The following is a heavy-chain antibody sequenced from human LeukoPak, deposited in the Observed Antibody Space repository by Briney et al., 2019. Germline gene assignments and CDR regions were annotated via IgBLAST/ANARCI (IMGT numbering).Heavy chain of an antibody. CDR3: AKVPLVTAFKYFDY. CDR1: GFPFSSYA. Sequence: GGSLRLSCAASGFPFSSYAMSWVRQAPGKGLEWVSAISSSGGSTYYADSVKGRFTISRDNSKNTLYLQMNSLRAEDTAVYYCAKVPLVTAFKYFDYWGQGTLVTVSS. J-gene: IGHJ4*02. CDR2: ISSSGGST. V-gene: IGHV3-23*01. D-gene: IGHD2-21*02.